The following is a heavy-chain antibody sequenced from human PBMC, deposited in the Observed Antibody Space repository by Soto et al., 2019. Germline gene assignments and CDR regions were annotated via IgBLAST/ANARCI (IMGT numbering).Heavy chain of an antibody. J-gene: IGHJ6*02. CDR1: GGSISSYY. CDR3: ARVDTADYYYYGMDV. CDR2: IYYSGST. Sequence: PSETLSLTCTVSGGSISSYYWSWIRQPPGKGLEWIGYIYYSGSTNYNPSLKSRVTISVDTSKNQFSLKLSSVTAADTAVYYCARVDTADYYYYGMDVWGQGTTVNVSS. V-gene: IGHV4-59*01. D-gene: IGHD5-18*01.